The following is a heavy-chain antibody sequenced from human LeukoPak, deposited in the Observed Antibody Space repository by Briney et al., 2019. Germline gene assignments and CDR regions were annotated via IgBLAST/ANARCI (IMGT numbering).Heavy chain of an antibody. V-gene: IGHV1-2*02. CDR3: ARRRGGFGEGEFDY. J-gene: IGHJ4*02. CDR2: INPNSGGT. CDR1: GYAFTDHY. Sequence: GASVKVSCKASGYAFTDHYMHWVRQAPGQRLEWMGWINPNSGGTNYAQKFQGGVTMTRDTSISTAYMELSRLTSDDTAVYYCARRRGGFGEGEFDYWGQGVPVTVST. D-gene: IGHD3-10*01.